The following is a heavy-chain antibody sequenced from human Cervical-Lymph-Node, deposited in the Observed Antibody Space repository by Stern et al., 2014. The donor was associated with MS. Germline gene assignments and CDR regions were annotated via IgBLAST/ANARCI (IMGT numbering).Heavy chain of an antibody. D-gene: IGHD2-2*01. CDR3: ARGGCSSTSCYPDYYYYIMDV. Sequence: GLGFTFSSYDMHWVRQATGKGLEWVSAIGTAGDTYYPGSVKGRFTISRENAKNSLYLQMNSLRAGDTGVYYCARGGCSSTSCYPDYYYYIMDVWGQGTTVTVSS. CDR2: IGTAGDT. J-gene: IGHJ6*02. V-gene: IGHV3-13*01. CDR1: GFTFSSYD.